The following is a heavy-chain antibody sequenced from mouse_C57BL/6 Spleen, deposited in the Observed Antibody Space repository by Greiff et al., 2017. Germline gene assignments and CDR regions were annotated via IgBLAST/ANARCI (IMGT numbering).Heavy chain of an antibody. V-gene: IGHV5-4*01. CDR3: ARTYGNWYCEV. J-gene: IGHJ1*03. Sequence: DVQLVESGGGLVKPGGSLKLSCAASGFTFSSYAMSWVRQTPEKRLEWVATISDGGSYTYYPDNVKGRFTISSDNAKNKPYLQMSHLKCEETAVYYCARTYGNWYCEVWGTGTTVTVSS. D-gene: IGHD2-1*01. CDR2: ISDGGSYT. CDR1: GFTFSSYA.